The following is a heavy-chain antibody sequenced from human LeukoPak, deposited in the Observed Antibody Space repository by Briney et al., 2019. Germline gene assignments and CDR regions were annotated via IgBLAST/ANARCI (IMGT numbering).Heavy chain of an antibody. Sequence: AESLKISCKGSGYSFTSYWIGWVRQMPAKDLEWMVIIYPGDSDTRYSPSFQGQVTISADKSISTAYLQWSSLKASDTAMYYCARLGGSGRRGDNWFDPWGQGTLVTVSS. V-gene: IGHV5-51*01. D-gene: IGHD3-10*01. J-gene: IGHJ5*02. CDR1: GYSFTSYW. CDR2: IYPGDSDT. CDR3: ARLGGSGRRGDNWFDP.